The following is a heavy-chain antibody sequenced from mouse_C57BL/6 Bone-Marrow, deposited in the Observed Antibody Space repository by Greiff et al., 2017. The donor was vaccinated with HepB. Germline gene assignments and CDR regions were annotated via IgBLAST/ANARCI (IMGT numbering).Heavy chain of an antibody. CDR3: ARRLFMDY. CDR2: ISSGGSYT. V-gene: IGHV5-6*01. D-gene: IGHD1-1*02. Sequence: EVQVVESGGDLVKPGGSLKLSCAASGFTFSSYGMSWVRQTPDKRLEWVATISSGGSYTYYPDSVKGRITISRDNAKNTLYLQMSSLKSEDTAMYYCARRLFMDYWGQGTSVTVSS. J-gene: IGHJ4*01. CDR1: GFTFSSYG.